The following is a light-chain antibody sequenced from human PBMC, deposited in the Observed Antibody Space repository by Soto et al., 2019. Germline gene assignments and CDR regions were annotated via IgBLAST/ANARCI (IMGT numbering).Light chain of an antibody. CDR3: AAWHDSLSAWV. CDR2: RNN. J-gene: IGLJ3*02. CDR1: NSNIGTNY. V-gene: IGLV1-47*01. Sequence: QSVLTQPPSASGTPGQRVTISCSGSNSNIGTNYAYWYEQLPGTAPKLLMYRNNERPSGVPDRFSGSKSGTSASLAISGLRSEHEADYYCAAWHDSLSAWVFGGGTKLTVL.